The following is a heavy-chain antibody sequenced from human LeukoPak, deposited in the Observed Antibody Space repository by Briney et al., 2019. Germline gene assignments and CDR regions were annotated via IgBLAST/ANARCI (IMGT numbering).Heavy chain of an antibody. J-gene: IGHJ4*02. Sequence: SETLSLTCTVSGGSLSSYYWSWIRQPPGKGVEGRGDIYYSGSTKYNPSLTSRGTISVDTSKNQFSLKLSSVTAADTAVYYCAIASRYGGIPLDYWGQGTLVTVSS. CDR1: GGSLSSYY. CDR3: AIASRYGGIPLDY. V-gene: IGHV4-59*01. D-gene: IGHD2-15*01. CDR2: IYYSGST.